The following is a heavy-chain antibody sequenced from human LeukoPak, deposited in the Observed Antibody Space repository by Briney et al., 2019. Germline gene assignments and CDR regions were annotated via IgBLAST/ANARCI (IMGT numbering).Heavy chain of an antibody. J-gene: IGHJ4*02. D-gene: IGHD3-22*01. CDR3: ARDHYDSSAYPLDY. CDR1: GYTFTNYG. CDR2: ISAYNGNT. V-gene: IGHV1-18*01. Sequence: ASVKVSCKASGYTFTNYGISWVRQAPGQGLEWMGWISAYNGNTNYAQKFQGRVTMTTDTSTSTAYMELRSLRSDDTAVYYCARDHYDSSAYPLDYWGQGTLVTVSS.